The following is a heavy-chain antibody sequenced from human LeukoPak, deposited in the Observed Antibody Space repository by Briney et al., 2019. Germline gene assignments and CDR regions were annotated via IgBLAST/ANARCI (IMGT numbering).Heavy chain of an antibody. J-gene: IGHJ4*02. Sequence: PGGSLRLSCATSTFSFSSYAMHWVRQAPGKGLEWVAVISFDGSKDYFADSVKGRFTISRDNSKNTLYLQMNSLRAEDTAVYYCAKALSRGIAVAGLFDYWGQGTLVTVSS. D-gene: IGHD6-19*01. CDR3: AKALSRGIAVAGLFDY. V-gene: IGHV3-30-3*01. CDR2: ISFDGSKD. CDR1: TFSFSSYA.